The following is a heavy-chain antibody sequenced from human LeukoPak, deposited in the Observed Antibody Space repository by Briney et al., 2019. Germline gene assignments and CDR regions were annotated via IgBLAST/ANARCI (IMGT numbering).Heavy chain of an antibody. D-gene: IGHD4-17*01. CDR1: GLHFSSYS. CDR3: ATGLHDYGVLREGDYFDY. Sequence: GGSLRLSFTASGLHFSSYSMNWVREARGKGVAWLSFISSGGSVTFYEDSVKGRFTVSKDNAKNSLYLQMNSLRAEDTAVYYCATGLHDYGVLREGDYFDYWGQGTLVTVSS. V-gene: IGHV3-48*04. J-gene: IGHJ4*02. CDR2: ISSGGSVT.